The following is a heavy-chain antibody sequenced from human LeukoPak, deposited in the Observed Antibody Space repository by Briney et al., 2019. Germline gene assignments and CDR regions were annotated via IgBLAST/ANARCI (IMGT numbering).Heavy chain of an antibody. Sequence: PGGSLTLSCAGSGFTFSSYAMSWVRQAPGKGLEWVSAISGSGGSTYYADSVKGRFTISRDNSRNTLYLQMNSLRAEDTAVYYCAKRTKLGYLLDYWGQGTLVTVSS. CDR2: ISGSGGST. CDR1: GFTFSSYA. D-gene: IGHD3-22*01. J-gene: IGHJ4*02. CDR3: AKRTKLGYLLDY. V-gene: IGHV3-23*01.